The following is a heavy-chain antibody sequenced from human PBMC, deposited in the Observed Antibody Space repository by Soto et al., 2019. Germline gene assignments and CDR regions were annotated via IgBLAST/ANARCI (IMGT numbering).Heavy chain of an antibody. CDR2: IIPIFGTA. D-gene: IGHD3-10*01. CDR3: ARDSGFRSTMVRGVINPPLDY. Sequence: QVQLVQSGAEVKKPGSSVKVSCKASGGTFSSYAISWVRQAPGQGLEWMGGIIPIFGTANYAQKFQGRVTSTADESTSTAYMELSSLRSEDTAVYYCARDSGFRSTMVRGVINPPLDYWGQGTLVTVSS. V-gene: IGHV1-69*12. J-gene: IGHJ4*02. CDR1: GGTFSSYA.